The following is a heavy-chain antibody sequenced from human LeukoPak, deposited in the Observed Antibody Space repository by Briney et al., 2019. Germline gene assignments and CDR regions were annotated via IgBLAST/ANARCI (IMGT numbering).Heavy chain of an antibody. D-gene: IGHD6-13*01. J-gene: IGHJ5*02. Sequence: ASVKVSCKASGYTFTSYYMHWVRQAPGQGLEWMGIINPSGGSTSYARKFQGRVTMTRDTSTSTVYMELSSLRSEDTAVYYCARKPRIAAAGNWFDPWGQGTLVTVSS. CDR3: ARKPRIAAAGNWFDP. CDR2: INPSGGST. CDR1: GYTFTSYY. V-gene: IGHV1-46*01.